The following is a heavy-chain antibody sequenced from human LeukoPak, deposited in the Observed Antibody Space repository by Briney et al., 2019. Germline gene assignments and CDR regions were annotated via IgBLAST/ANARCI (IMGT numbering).Heavy chain of an antibody. J-gene: IGHJ6*02. V-gene: IGHV1-2*02. CDR2: INPNSDDT. CDR1: GYTFTGYY. CDR3: ARDLSDCTNGVCWALTSHYYYGMDV. D-gene: IGHD2-8*01. Sequence: GASVKVSCKASGYTFTGYYIHWVRQAPGKGLQWMGWINPNSDDTKSAQKFQGRVTMTRDTSISTAYMELSRLRSDDTAVYYCARDLSDCTNGVCWALTSHYYYGMDVWGQGTTVTVSS.